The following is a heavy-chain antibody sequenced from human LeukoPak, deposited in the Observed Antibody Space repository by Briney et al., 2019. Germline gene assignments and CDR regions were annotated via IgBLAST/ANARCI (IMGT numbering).Heavy chain of an antibody. J-gene: IGHJ4*02. Sequence: ASVKVSCKASGYTFTDYYIHWVRQAPGQGLEWMGWIKANSGATLYAQKFQGRVTLTRDTSISTAYLELYSLRSDDTAVYYCARDPITVPGLNFDYWGQGTLITVSS. CDR3: ARDPITVPGLNFDY. D-gene: IGHD1-20*01. CDR1: GYTFTDYY. CDR2: IKANSGAT. V-gene: IGHV1-2*02.